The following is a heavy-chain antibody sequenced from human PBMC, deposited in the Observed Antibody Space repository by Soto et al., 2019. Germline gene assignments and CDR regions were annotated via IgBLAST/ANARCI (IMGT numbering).Heavy chain of an antibody. CDR1: GYTFSSFH. CDR3: ARGIDEGVDY. Sequence: ASVKVSCKASGYTFSSFHINWVRQASGQGLEWMGWMNPNNGDTDYAQNFQARVTMTRDTSTSTANMELTSLTFEDTAIYFCARGIDEGVDYWGQGTLVTVSS. J-gene: IGHJ4*02. V-gene: IGHV1-8*01. CDR2: MNPNNGDT.